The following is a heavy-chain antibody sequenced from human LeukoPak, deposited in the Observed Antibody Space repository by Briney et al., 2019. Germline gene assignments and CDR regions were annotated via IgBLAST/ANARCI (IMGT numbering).Heavy chain of an antibody. D-gene: IGHD3-22*01. CDR1: GGTFSSYA. CDR3: ARDQSTYYYDSSGYYPFDY. J-gene: IGHJ4*02. Sequence: ASVKVSCKASGGTFSSYAISWVRPAPGQGLEWMGRIIPIPGIANYAQKFQGRVTITADKSTSTAYMELSSLRSEDTAVYYCARDQSTYYYDSSGYYPFDYWGQGTLVTVSS. V-gene: IGHV1-69*04. CDR2: IIPIPGIA.